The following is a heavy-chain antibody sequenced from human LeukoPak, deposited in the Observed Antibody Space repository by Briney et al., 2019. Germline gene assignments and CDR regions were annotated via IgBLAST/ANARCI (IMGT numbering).Heavy chain of an antibody. J-gene: IGHJ3*02. D-gene: IGHD1-26*01. Sequence: ASVKVSCKASGYTFTSYGISWVRQAPGQGLEWMGGITAYNGNTNYAQKLQGRVTMTTDTSTSTAYMELRSLRSDDTAVYYCARDVVGATTEVGAFDIWGQGTMVTVSS. CDR1: GYTFTSYG. V-gene: IGHV1-18*01. CDR2: ITAYNGNT. CDR3: ARDVVGATTEVGAFDI.